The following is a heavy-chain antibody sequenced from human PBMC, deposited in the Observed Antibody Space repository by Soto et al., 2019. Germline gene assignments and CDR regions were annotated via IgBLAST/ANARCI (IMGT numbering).Heavy chain of an antibody. CDR3: ARGFNAVRGVIRFDP. CDR2: IYHSGST. D-gene: IGHD3-10*01. J-gene: IGHJ5*02. V-gene: IGHV4-4*02. CDR1: GGSILSINW. Sequence: SDTLSLTCAFHGGSILSINWWSGVGHPPGKGLEWIGEIYHSGSTNYNPSLKSRVTISVDKSKNQFSLKLSSVTAADTAVYYCARGFNAVRGVIRFDPWGQGTLVTVS.